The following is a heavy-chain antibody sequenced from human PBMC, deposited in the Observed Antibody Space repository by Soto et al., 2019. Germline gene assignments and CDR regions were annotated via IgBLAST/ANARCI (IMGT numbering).Heavy chain of an antibody. V-gene: IGHV4-61*01. CDR2: IYYSGST. CDR3: ARTELGYCSSTSCLNWFDP. D-gene: IGHD2-2*01. J-gene: IGHJ5*02. Sequence: SETLSLTCTVSGGSVSSGSYYWSWIRQPPGKGLEWIGYIYYSGSTNYNPSLKSRVTISVDTSKNQFSPKLSSVTAADTAVYYCARTELGYCSSTSCLNWFDPWGQGTLVTVSS. CDR1: GGSVSSGSYY.